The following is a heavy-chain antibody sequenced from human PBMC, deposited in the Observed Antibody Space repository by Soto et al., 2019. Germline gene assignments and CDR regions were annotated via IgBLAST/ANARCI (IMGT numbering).Heavy chain of an antibody. J-gene: IGHJ6*03. CDR3: AKFRGPSYSYYYMDV. V-gene: IGHV3-23*01. CDR1: GFTFGTYA. Sequence: EVQLLESGGGLVQPGGSLRLSCAASGFTFGTYAMKWLSQAPGRGLECVSFISGSGRTTYYAESVKGRFTVSRDNSKSTMYLQMNSLRAEDTALYYCAKFRGPSYSYYYMDVWGKGTTVTVSS. CDR2: ISGSGRTT. D-gene: IGHD3-16*01.